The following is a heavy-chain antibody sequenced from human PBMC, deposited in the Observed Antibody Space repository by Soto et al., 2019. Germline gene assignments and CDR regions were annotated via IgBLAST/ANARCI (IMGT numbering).Heavy chain of an antibody. J-gene: IGHJ6*02. V-gene: IGHV4-4*02. CDR1: GDSVSSSNW. CDR3: ARYSASGVYYYFAMDV. D-gene: IGHD2-8*01. CDR2: IFPTGIT. Sequence: QVQLQESGPGLLKPSGTLALSCAVSGDSVSSSNWWTWVRQPPGNGRELIGDIFPTGITNSNPSLKSRVTMSVDKCKHQLSLQLSCVTAADPGVYYCARYSASGVYYYFAMDVWGQGTTVTVSS.